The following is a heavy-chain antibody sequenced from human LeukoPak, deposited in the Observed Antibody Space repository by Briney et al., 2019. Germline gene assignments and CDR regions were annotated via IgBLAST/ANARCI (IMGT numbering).Heavy chain of an antibody. CDR2: ISSSGSTI. CDR3: ARDLKGSGDFWSGSTFDY. J-gene: IGHJ4*02. D-gene: IGHD3-3*01. V-gene: IGHV3-48*03. CDR1: GFTFSSYE. Sequence: PGGSLRLSCAASGFTFSSYEMNWVRQAPGKGLEWVSYISSSGSTIYYADSAKGRFTISRDNAKNSLYLQMNSLRAEDTAVYYCARDLKGSGDFWSGSTFDYWGQGTLVTVSS.